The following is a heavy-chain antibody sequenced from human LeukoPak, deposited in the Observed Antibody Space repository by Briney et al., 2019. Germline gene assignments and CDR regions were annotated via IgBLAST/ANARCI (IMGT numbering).Heavy chain of an antibody. V-gene: IGHV3-30*03. CDR2: ISYDGSNK. J-gene: IGHJ4*02. CDR1: GFTFNTDG. D-gene: IGHD3-22*01. Sequence: GGSLRLSCAASGFTFNTDGMHWVRQAPGKGLEWVAVISYDGSNKYYADSVKGRFTISRDNSKNTLYLQMNSLRAEDTAVYYCARGSYYYDSSGYYDTIDYWGQGTLVTVSS. CDR3: ARGSYYYDSSGYYDTIDY.